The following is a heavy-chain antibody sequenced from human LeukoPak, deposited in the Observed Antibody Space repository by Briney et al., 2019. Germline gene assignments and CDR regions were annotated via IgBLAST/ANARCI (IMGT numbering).Heavy chain of an antibody. CDR1: GFTFSSYW. V-gene: IGHV3-7*01. Sequence: GGSLQLSCAASGFTFSSYWMSWGRPAPGKGLEGVANIKQDGSEKYYVDSVKGRFTISRDNAKNSLYLQMNSLRAEDTAVYYCARELELLGFDYWGQGTLVTVSS. D-gene: IGHD1-7*01. CDR3: ARELELLGFDY. J-gene: IGHJ4*02. CDR2: IKQDGSEK.